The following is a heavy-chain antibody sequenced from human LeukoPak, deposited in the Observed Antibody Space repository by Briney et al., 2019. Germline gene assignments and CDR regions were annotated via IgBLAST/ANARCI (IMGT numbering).Heavy chain of an antibody. J-gene: IGHJ5*02. CDR3: ARQMTIFGVGEDRFDP. Sequence: SETLSLTCTVSDGSINIYYWSWIRQPPGKGLEWIGYIYYSGSTNYNPSLTSRVTISVDTSKNQFSLKLNSVTAADTAVYYCARQMTIFGVGEDRFDPWGQGILVTVSS. V-gene: IGHV4-59*08. CDR1: DGSINIYY. CDR2: IYYSGST. D-gene: IGHD3-3*01.